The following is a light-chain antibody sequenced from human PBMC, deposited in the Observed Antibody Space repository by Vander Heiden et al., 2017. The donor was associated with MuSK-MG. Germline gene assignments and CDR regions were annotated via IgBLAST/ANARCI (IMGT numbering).Light chain of an antibody. CDR2: GAS. Sequence: EIVMTQSPATLSVSPGERATLSCRASQSVSSNLAWYQQKPGQAPRLLIYGASTRDTGIPARFSGSGCGREFTLTISSRQSEDFAVYYCQQHNNWPTITFGGGTKVEIK. CDR3: QQHNNWPTIT. CDR1: QSVSSN. J-gene: IGKJ4*01. V-gene: IGKV3-15*01.